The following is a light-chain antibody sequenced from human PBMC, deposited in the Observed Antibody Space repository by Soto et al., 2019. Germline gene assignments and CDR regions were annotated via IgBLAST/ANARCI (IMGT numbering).Light chain of an antibody. CDR3: QQYKNWPL. CDR1: HSVNSH. CDR2: GAS. J-gene: IGKJ5*01. V-gene: IGKV3-15*01. Sequence: MTQSPATLYVSPGERVTLSCRTSHSVNSHVAWYQQKPGQAPRLLLYGASTRATGIPVRFSGSGFGTEFTLTISSLQSEDFAVYYCQQYKNWPLFGQGTRLEI.